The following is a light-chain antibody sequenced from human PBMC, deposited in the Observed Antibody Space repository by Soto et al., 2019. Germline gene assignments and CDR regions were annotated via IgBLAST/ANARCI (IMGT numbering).Light chain of an antibody. Sequence: QSVLTQPPSASGSPGRSVTISCAGTSSDVGGYDHVSWYQQHPGKAPKLLIYDVTKRPSGVPDRFSGSKSGNAASLTVSGLQTEDEADYYCSSFAGSNNVVFGGGTKLTVL. J-gene: IGLJ3*02. CDR2: DVT. V-gene: IGLV2-8*01. CDR3: SSFAGSNNVV. CDR1: SSDVGGYDH.